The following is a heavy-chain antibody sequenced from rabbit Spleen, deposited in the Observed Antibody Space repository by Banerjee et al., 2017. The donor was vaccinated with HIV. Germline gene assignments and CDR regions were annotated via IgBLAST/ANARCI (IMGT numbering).Heavy chain of an antibody. V-gene: IGHV1S45*01. J-gene: IGHJ4*01. CDR1: GFSFSDRDV. D-gene: IGHD1-1*01. CDR3: ARDVDTIYFRLGL. CDR2: IDAGSSGFT. Sequence: QEQLEESGGGLVKPEGSLTLTCKASGFSFSDRDVMCWVRQAPGKGLEWIACIDAGSSGFTYFASWAKGRFTISKTSSTTVTLQMTSLTAADTATYFCARDVDTIYFRLGLWGPGTLVTVS.